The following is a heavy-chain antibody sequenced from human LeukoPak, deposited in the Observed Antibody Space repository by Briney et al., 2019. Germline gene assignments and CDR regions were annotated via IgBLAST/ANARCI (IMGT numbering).Heavy chain of an antibody. CDR1: GFIFSDYY. CDR2: ISDSGSTI. CDR3: AIYYDSSGSIDH. D-gene: IGHD3-22*01. V-gene: IGHV3-11*01. Sequence: GGSLRLSCAASGFIFSDYYMSWIRQTPGKGLEWLSYISDSGSTINYADSVKGRLTISRDNAKKSLFLQMNSLRDEDTAVYYCAIYYDSSGSIDHWGQGTLVTVSS. J-gene: IGHJ4*02.